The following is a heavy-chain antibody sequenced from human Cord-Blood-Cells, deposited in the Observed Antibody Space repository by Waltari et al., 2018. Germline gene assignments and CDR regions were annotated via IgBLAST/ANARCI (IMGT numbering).Heavy chain of an antibody. J-gene: IGHJ4*02. CDR1: GGSFSGYY. CDR2: INHSGSP. CDR3: ARHVPDYYDSSGYYLDY. V-gene: IGHV4-34*01. Sequence: QVQLQQWGAGLLKPSETLSLTCAVYGGSFSGYYWSWIRQPPGKGLEWVGEINHSGSPHYTPSLKSRVTISVDTSKNQFSLKLSSVTAADTAVYYCARHVPDYYDSSGYYLDYWGQGTLVTVSS. D-gene: IGHD3-22*01.